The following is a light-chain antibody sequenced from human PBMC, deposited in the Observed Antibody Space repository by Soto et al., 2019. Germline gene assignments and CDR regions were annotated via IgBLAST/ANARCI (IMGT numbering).Light chain of an antibody. CDR1: SSDVGGYNY. Sequence: QSALTQPPSASGSPGQSVTISCTGTSSDVGGYNYVYWYQQHPGKAPNLMIYEVSKRPAGVPDRFSGSKSGNTASLTVSGLEAEDEADYYCSSYAGSNNVVFGGGTKVTVL. CDR3: SSYAGSNNVV. CDR2: EVS. V-gene: IGLV2-8*01. J-gene: IGLJ2*01.